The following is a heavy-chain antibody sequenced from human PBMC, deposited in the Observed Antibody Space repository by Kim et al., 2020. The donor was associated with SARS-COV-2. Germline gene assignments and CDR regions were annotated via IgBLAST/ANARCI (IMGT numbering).Heavy chain of an antibody. CDR3: AKGATGSGSLYTYFDY. D-gene: IGHD3-10*01. CDR1: GFSFSSYG. Sequence: GGSLRLSCAVSGFSFSSYGLSWVRQAPGKGLEWVAVISYDGSNKYYADSVKGRFTISRDNSKNTLFLQMNSLRAEDTAVYYCAKGATGSGSLYTYFDYWGQGTLVTVSS. CDR2: ISYDGSNK. V-gene: IGHV3-30*18. J-gene: IGHJ4*02.